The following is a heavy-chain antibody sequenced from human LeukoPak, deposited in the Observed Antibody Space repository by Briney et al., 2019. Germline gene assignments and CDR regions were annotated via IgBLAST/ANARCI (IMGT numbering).Heavy chain of an antibody. CDR2: ISYSGST. CDR1: GGSGSSDS. D-gene: IGHD1-14*01. J-gene: IGHJ6*03. V-gene: IGHV4-59*02. Sequence: SETLSLTCTVSGGSGSSDSWSWIRQPPGQGLEWIGYISYSGSTSYNPSLKSRVTISVDPSKSQLSLKLRSVTAADTAVYYCSRKTTSFSYPFGCAYQHYHIDLLGKRNTVIVS. CDR3: SRKTTSFSYPFGCAYQHYHIDL.